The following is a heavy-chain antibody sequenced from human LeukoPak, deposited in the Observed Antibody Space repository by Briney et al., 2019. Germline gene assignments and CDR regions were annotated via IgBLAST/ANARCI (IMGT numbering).Heavy chain of an antibody. V-gene: IGHV1-8*03. D-gene: IGHD2-2*01. CDR3: ARGYCSSTSCLNWFDP. J-gene: IGHJ5*02. CDR1: GYTFTSYD. CDR2: MNPNSGNT. Sequence: ASVKLSCEASGYTFTSYDINGVPQATGRGLEWMGWMNPNSGNTGYAQKFQGRVTITRNTSISTAYMELSSLRSEDTAVYYCARGYCSSTSCLNWFDPWGQGTLVTVSS.